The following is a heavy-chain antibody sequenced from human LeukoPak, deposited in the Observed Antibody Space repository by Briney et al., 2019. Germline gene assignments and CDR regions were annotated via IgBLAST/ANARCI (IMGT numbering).Heavy chain of an antibody. V-gene: IGHV5-51*01. J-gene: IGHJ4*01. CDR2: IYPDDSDT. Sequence: GESLKISCKGSGYSFTSYWIGWVRQMPGKGLEWMGIIYPDDSDTRYSPSFQGQVTISADKSISTAYLQWSSLKASDTAMYYCARPPGGYCSGGSCYSEYYFDYWGHGTLVTVSS. CDR3: ARPPGGYCSGGSCYSEYYFDY. D-gene: IGHD2-15*01. CDR1: GYSFTSYW.